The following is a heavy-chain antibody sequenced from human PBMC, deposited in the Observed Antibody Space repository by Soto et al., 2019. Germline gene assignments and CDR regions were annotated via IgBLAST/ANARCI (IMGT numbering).Heavy chain of an antibody. Sequence: GGSLRLSCAASGFTFSSYAMSWVRQAPGKGLEWVSAISGSGGSTYYADSVKGRFTISRDNSKNTLYLQMNSLRAEDTAVYYCAKDLAGYGGNVYYYYGMDVWGQGTTVTVSS. V-gene: IGHV3-23*01. J-gene: IGHJ6*02. CDR3: AKDLAGYGGNVYYYYGMDV. D-gene: IGHD2-15*01. CDR2: ISGSGGST. CDR1: GFTFSSYA.